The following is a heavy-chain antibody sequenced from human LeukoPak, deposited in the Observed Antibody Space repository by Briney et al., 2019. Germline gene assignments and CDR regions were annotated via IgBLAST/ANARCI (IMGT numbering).Heavy chain of an antibody. Sequence: SVKVSCKASGGTFSSYAISWVRQAPGQGLEWMGRIIPILAIANYAQKFQGRVTITADKSTSTAYMELSSLRSEDTAVYYCARDHVPFFDDGDNWFDPWGQGTLVTVSS. V-gene: IGHV1-69*04. D-gene: IGHD3-16*01. CDR2: IIPILAIA. CDR3: ARDHVPFFDDGDNWFDP. J-gene: IGHJ5*02. CDR1: GGTFSSYA.